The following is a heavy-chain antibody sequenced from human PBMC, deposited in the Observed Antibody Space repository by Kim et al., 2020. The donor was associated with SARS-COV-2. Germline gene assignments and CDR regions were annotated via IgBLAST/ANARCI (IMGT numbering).Heavy chain of an antibody. D-gene: IGHD5-18*01. CDR3: ARDDTGYNYGYDTALDY. J-gene: IGHJ4*02. CDR2: INGGGSNI. CDR1: GFTFSSYE. Sequence: GGSLRLSCAASGFTFSSYEMNWVRQAPGKGLEWLSYINGGGSNIYYADSVKGRFTISRDNSKNSLFLQMNSLRAEDTAVYYCARDDTGYNYGYDTALDYWGQGALVTVSS. V-gene: IGHV3-48*03.